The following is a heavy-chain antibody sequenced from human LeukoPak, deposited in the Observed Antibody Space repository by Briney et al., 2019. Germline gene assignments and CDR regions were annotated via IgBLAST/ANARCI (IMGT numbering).Heavy chain of an antibody. Sequence: PGRSLRLSCAASGFTFSDHYMDWVRQAPGKGLEWVGRSRNKANSYTTEYAASVKGRFTISRDVSKNSVYLQMNSLKTEDTAVYYCNRNGTFDYWGQGTLVTVSS. J-gene: IGHJ4*02. V-gene: IGHV3-72*01. CDR1: GFTFSDHY. CDR2: SRNKANSYTT. D-gene: IGHD2-8*01. CDR3: NRNGTFDY.